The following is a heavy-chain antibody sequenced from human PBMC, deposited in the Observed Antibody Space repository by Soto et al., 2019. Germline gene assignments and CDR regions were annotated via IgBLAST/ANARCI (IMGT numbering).Heavy chain of an antibody. CDR3: ARGRGYSYGHNFDY. CDR2: IYYSGST. Sequence: SETLSLTCTVSGGSISSGDYYWSWIRQPPGKGLEWIGYIYYSGSTYYNPSLKSRVTISVDTSKNQFSLKLSSVTAADTAVYYCARGRGYSYGHNFDYWGQGTLVTVSS. D-gene: IGHD5-18*01. V-gene: IGHV4-30-4*01. CDR1: GGSISSGDYY. J-gene: IGHJ4*02.